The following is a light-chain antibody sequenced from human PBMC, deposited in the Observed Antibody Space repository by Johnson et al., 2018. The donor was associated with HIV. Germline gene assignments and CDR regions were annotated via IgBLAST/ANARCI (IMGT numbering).Light chain of an antibody. J-gene: IGLJ1*01. CDR1: SSNIGNNY. Sequence: QSVLTQPPSVSAAPGQKVTISCSGSSSNIGNNYVSWYQQLPRTAPKLLIYDNTKRPSGIPDRFSGSKSGTSATLGITGLQTGDEADYYCGRWDDSLSAGVFGTGTKVTVL. V-gene: IGLV1-51*01. CDR3: GRWDDSLSAGV. CDR2: DNT.